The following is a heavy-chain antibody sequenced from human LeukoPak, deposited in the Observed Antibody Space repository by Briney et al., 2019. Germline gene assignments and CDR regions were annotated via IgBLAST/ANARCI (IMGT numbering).Heavy chain of an antibody. Sequence: SETLSLTCSVSGGSISSYYWSWIRHTAATGLEWIGRIYSSGSTNYNPSLKSRVTMSVDMSKNQFSLKLSSVTAADTAVYYCASLRGDNWNYYDYWGQGILVTVSS. J-gene: IGHJ4*02. CDR2: IYSSGST. D-gene: IGHD1-20*01. CDR1: GGSISSYY. V-gene: IGHV4-4*07. CDR3: ASLRGDNWNYYDY.